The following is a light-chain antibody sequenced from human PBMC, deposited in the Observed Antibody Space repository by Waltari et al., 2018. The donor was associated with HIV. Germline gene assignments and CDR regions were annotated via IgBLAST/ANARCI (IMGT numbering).Light chain of an antibody. V-gene: IGKV4-1*01. CDR2: WAS. CDR1: QSVLHSSNNKNY. J-gene: IGKJ1*01. Sequence: DIVMTQSPDSLAVSLGERATINCKSSQSVLHSSNNKNYLAWYQQKPGQPPNLLIYWASTREPGVPDRFSGSGSGTDFTLTISSLQAEDVAVYYCQQYYNSPLTFGQGTKVEIK. CDR3: QQYYNSPLT.